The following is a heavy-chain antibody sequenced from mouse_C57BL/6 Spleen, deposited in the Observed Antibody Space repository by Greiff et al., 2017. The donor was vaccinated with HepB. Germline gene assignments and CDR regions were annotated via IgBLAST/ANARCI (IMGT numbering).Heavy chain of an antibody. CDR2: IYPRDGST. V-gene: IGHV1-85*01. CDR3: ARRYYYGSSYWYFDV. J-gene: IGHJ1*03. Sequence: VQLQQSGPELVKPGASVKLSCKASGYTFTSYDINWVKQRPGQGLEWIGWIYPRDGSTKYNEKFKGKATLTVATSSSTAYMELHRLTSEDSAVYFCARRYYYGSSYWYFDVWGTGTTVTVSS. CDR1: GYTFTSYD. D-gene: IGHD1-1*01.